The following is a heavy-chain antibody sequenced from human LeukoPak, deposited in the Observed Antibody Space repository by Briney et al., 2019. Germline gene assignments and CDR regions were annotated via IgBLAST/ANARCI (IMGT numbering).Heavy chain of an antibody. J-gene: IGHJ5*02. CDR2: LSGSGDTT. Sequence: PGGSLRLSCAASGFTVNNNYMSWVRQAPGKGLEWVSGLSGSGDTTYYAESVKGRVSISRDNSKNTLDLQMNSLRAEDTAVYFCAKAMSTTGWYAAPFDHWGQGTLVTVSS. CDR3: AKAMSTTGWYAAPFDH. V-gene: IGHV3-23*01. D-gene: IGHD6-19*01. CDR1: GFTVNNNY.